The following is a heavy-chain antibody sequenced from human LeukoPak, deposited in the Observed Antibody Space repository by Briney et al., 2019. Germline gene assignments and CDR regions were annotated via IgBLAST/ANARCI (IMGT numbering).Heavy chain of an antibody. CDR1: GFTFSSYW. V-gene: IGHV3-7*01. Sequence: GGSLRLSCAASGFTFSSYWMTWVRQAPGKGLEWVANMNQDGNKIYYVDSLKGRFTISRDNAKNSLYLQMNGLRAEDTAVYYCARGSSGYYIGYFDYWGQGTLVTVSS. J-gene: IGHJ4*02. CDR2: MNQDGNKI. D-gene: IGHD3-22*01. CDR3: ARGSSGYYIGYFDY.